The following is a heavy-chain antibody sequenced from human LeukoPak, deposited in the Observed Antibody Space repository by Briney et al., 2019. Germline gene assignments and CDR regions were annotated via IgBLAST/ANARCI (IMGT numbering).Heavy chain of an antibody. J-gene: IGHJ6*02. Sequence: ASVKVSCKASGHTFTGYYMHWVRQAPGQGLEWMGWINPNSGGTNYAQKFQGRVTMTRDTSISTAYMELSRLRSDDTAVYYCARVRAYGESHYYYYYGMDVWGQGTTVTVSS. CDR2: INPNSGGT. CDR3: ARVRAYGESHYYYYYGMDV. D-gene: IGHD4-17*01. V-gene: IGHV1-2*02. CDR1: GHTFTGYY.